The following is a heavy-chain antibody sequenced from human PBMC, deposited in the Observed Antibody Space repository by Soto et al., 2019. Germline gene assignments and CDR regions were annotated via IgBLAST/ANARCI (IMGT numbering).Heavy chain of an antibody. Sequence: QVQLVESGGGVVQPGRSLRLSCAASGFTFSSYGMHWVRQAPGRGLEWVAVISYDGNNKYYGDSVKGRFTISRDDSKNTVFLEMNSLRDEDTAVYYCAKDARPCTSGVCLHNWVDPWGQGTLVPVSS. CDR2: ISYDGNNK. V-gene: IGHV3-30*18. J-gene: IGHJ5*02. CDR1: GFTFSSYG. D-gene: IGHD2-8*01. CDR3: AKDARPCTSGVCLHNWVDP.